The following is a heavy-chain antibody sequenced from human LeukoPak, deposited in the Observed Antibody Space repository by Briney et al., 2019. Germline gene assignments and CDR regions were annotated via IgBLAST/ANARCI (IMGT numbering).Heavy chain of an antibody. CDR3: ARGSPISYGIYDY. D-gene: IGHD5-18*01. J-gene: IGHJ4*02. CDR2: ISAYNGNT. CDR1: GYTFTSYG. V-gene: IGHV1-18*01. Sequence: ASVKVSCKASGYTFTSYGISWVRQAPGQGLEWMGWISAYNGNTNYAQKFQGRVTITADESTSTAYMELSSLRSEDTAVYYCARGSPISYGIYDYWGQGTLVTASS.